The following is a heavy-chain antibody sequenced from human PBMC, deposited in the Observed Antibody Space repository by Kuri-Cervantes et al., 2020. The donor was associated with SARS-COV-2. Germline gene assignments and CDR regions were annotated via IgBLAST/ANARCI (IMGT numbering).Heavy chain of an antibody. CDR1: GGTFSSYA. Sequence: SVKVSCKASGGTFSSYAISWVRQAPGQGLEWMGRIIPIFGTANYAQKLQGRVTMTTDTSTSTAYMELRSLRSDDTAVYYCARGRTGESSRFDYWGQGTLVTVSS. D-gene: IGHD7-27*01. CDR3: ARGRTGESSRFDY. CDR2: IIPIFGTA. J-gene: IGHJ4*02. V-gene: IGHV1-69*05.